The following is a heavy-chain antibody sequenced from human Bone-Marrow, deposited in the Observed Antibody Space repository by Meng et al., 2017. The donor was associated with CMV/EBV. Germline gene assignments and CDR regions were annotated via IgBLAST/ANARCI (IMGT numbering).Heavy chain of an antibody. CDR3: ARDRDYYDSSGYYPNWFDP. J-gene: IGHJ5*02. CDR1: GYTFTGYY. V-gene: IGHV1-2*02. D-gene: IGHD3-22*01. CDR2: INPNSGGT. Sequence: ASVKVSCKASGYTFTGYYMHWVRQAPGQGLEWMGWINPNSGGTNYAQKFQGRVTMTRDTSTSTVYMELSSLRSEDTAVYYCARDRDYYDSSGYYPNWFDPWGQGTLVTVSS.